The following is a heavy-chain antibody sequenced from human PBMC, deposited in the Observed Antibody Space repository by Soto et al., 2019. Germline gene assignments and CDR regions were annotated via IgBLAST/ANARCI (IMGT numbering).Heavy chain of an antibody. Sequence: ASVKVSCKASGYTFSGYYIHWLRQAPGQGLEWMGWINPNSGGTNYAQKFQGRVTVTKDTPTSTAYMELSRLTSDDTAAYYCSRSLTEGYCTITGCYTRPLYGMHVCGQGTTVT. CDR3: SRSLTEGYCTITGCYTRPLYGMHV. V-gene: IGHV1-2*02. CDR2: INPNSGGT. D-gene: IGHD2-2*02. J-gene: IGHJ6*02. CDR1: GYTFSGYY.